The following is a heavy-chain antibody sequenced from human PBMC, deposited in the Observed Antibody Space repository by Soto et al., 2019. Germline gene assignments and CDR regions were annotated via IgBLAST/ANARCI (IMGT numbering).Heavy chain of an antibody. J-gene: IGHJ4*02. CDR3: ARGSNHIDY. CDR2: INSDGNST. D-gene: IGHD4-4*01. Sequence: GGSLRLSCAASGFTFSPFWMHWVRQVPGKGPVWVSRINSDGNSTSYADSVKGRFTISRDNAKNTLYLQMNSLRAEDTAVYYCARGSNHIDYRGQGTLVTVSS. CDR1: GFTFSPFW. V-gene: IGHV3-74*01.